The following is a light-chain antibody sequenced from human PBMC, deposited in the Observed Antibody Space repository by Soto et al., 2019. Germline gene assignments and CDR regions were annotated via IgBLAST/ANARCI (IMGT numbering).Light chain of an antibody. CDR3: QQLNTYPFT. Sequence: DIQLTQSPSFLSASVEDRVTITCRASQGISSYLAWYQQKPGKAPKLLIYAASTLQSGVPSRFSGSESGTEFTLTISSLQPEDFATSYCQQLNTYPFTFGGGTKVEI. V-gene: IGKV1-9*01. CDR2: AAS. J-gene: IGKJ4*01. CDR1: QGISSY.